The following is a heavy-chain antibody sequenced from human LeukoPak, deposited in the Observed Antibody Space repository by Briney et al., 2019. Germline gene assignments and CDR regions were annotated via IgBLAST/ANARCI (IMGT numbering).Heavy chain of an antibody. V-gene: IGHV5-51*01. J-gene: IGHJ4*02. Sequence: GESLKISCKGSGYSFSDYWIGWVRQMPGKGLEWMGIIYPGDSDTRYCPAFQGQVTISANKSISTAYLQWSSLKASGTAMYYCARIGLIAADYWGQGTLVTVSS. D-gene: IGHD6-13*01. CDR1: GYSFSDYW. CDR2: IYPGDSDT. CDR3: ARIGLIAADY.